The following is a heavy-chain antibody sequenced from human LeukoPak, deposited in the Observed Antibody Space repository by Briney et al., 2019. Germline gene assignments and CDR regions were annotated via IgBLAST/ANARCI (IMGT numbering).Heavy chain of an antibody. J-gene: IGHJ4*02. CDR2: IRQDGNEF. V-gene: IGHV3-7*01. D-gene: IGHD1-26*01. CDR1: GGSISSYYW. CDR3: ARDKVSGATLLDY. Sequence: ETLSLTCTVSGGSISSYYWRSWVRQVPGKGPEWVANIRQDGNEFYYVDSVKGRFTISRDNARNSLYLQMNSLRVEDTAVYYCARDKVSGATLLDYWGQGTLVTVSS.